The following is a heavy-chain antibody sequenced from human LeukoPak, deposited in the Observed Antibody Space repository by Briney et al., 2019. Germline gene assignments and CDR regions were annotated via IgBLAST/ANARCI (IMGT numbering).Heavy chain of an antibody. J-gene: IGHJ4*02. D-gene: IGHD5-12*01. CDR3: ARDPVDSAYDPPFDC. CDR2: IIPIFGTA. CDR1: GGTFSSYA. V-gene: IGHV1-69*01. Sequence: KVSCKASGGTFSSYAISWVRQAPGQGLEWMGGIIPIFGTANYAQKFQGRVTITADESTSTAYMELSSLRSEDTAVYYCARDPVDSAYDPPFDCWGQGTLVTVSS.